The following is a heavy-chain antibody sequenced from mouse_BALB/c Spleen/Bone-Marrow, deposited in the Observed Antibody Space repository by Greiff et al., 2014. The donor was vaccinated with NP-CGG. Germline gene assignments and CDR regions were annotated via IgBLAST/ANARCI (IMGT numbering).Heavy chain of an antibody. Sequence: EVQRVESGAEVVKPGASVKLSCTASGFNIKDTYMHWVKQRPEQGLEWIGRIDPANGNTKYDPKFQGKTTITADTSSNTAYLQLSSLTSEDTAVYYCARYDYGVYFDYWGKAPLSQSPQ. CDR1: GFNIKDTY. CDR3: ARYDYGVYFDY. J-gene: IGHJ2*01. V-gene: IGHV14-3*02. D-gene: IGHD2-4*01. CDR2: IDPANGNT.